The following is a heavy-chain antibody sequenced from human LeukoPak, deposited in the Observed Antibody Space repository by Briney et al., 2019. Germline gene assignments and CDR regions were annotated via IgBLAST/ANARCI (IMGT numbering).Heavy chain of an antibody. D-gene: IGHD3-10*01. CDR1: GYTFTSYD. V-gene: IGHV1-8*01. CDR3: ARSPVGVRKKHDF. Sequence: ASVKVSCKASGYTFTSYDINWVRQATGQGLEWMGWMNPTSGHTGYAQNFQGRVTMTRDTSISSAYMELNSLTSEDTAVYYCARSPVGVRKKHDFWGQGTLVIVSS. J-gene: IGHJ4*02. CDR2: MNPTSGHT.